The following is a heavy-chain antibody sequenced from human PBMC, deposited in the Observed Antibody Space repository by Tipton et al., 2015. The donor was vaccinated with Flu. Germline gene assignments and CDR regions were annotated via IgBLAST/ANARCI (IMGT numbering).Heavy chain of an antibody. Sequence: SLRLSCAASGFTFSSYSMNWVRQAPGKGLEWVSSISSSSSYIYYADSVKGRFTISRDNAKNSLYLHMNSLRAEDTAVYYCARDPYSSGFYEDIGYWGQGTLVTVSS. CDR3: ARDPYSSGFYEDIGY. J-gene: IGHJ4*02. D-gene: IGHD6-19*01. CDR2: ISSSSSYI. CDR1: GFTFSSYS. V-gene: IGHV3-21*01.